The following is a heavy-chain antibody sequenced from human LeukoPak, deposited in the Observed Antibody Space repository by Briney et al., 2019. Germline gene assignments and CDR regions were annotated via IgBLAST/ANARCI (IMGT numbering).Heavy chain of an antibody. Sequence: GGSLRLSCAASGFPFSSYAMSWVRQAPGKGLEWVSAISGSGGSTYYAGSVEGRFTISRDNSKNTVYLQMNSLRAEDTAVYYCAKLAAAGLDYWGQGTLVTVSS. D-gene: IGHD6-13*01. CDR1: GFPFSSYA. CDR2: ISGSGGST. V-gene: IGHV3-23*01. CDR3: AKLAAAGLDY. J-gene: IGHJ4*02.